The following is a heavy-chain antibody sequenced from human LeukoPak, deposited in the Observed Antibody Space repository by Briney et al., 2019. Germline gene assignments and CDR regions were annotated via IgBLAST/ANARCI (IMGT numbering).Heavy chain of an antibody. V-gene: IGHV1-2*04. J-gene: IGHJ6*02. CDR3: ARDLLPYGGNSGYYYGMDV. CDR2: INPNSGGT. Sequence: ASVKVSCKASGYTFTGYYMHWVQQAPGQGLEWMGWINPNSGGTNYARKFQGWVTMTRDTSISTAYMELSRLRSDDTAVYYCARDLLPYGGNSGYYYGMDVWGQGTTVTVSS. CDR1: GYTFTGYY. D-gene: IGHD4-23*01.